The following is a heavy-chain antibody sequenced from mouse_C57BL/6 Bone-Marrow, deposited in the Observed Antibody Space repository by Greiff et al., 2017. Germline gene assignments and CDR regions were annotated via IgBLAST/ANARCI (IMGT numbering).Heavy chain of an antibody. D-gene: IGHD1-1*01. CDR2: IDPSDSYT. CDR3: AREEFITTVVAPYYYAMDY. V-gene: IGHV1-69*01. Sequence: QVQLQQSGAELVMPGASVKLSCKASGYTFTSYWMHWVKQRPGQGLEWIGEIDPSDSYTNYNQKFKGKSTLTVDKSSSTAYMQLSSLTSEDSAVYYCAREEFITTVVAPYYYAMDYWGQGTSVTVSS. J-gene: IGHJ4*01. CDR1: GYTFTSYW.